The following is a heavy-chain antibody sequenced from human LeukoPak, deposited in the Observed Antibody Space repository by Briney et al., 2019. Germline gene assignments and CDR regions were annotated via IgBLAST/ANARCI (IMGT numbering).Heavy chain of an antibody. Sequence: KPGGSLRLSCTASGFTFGDYAMSWVRQAPGKGLEWVSYISSSSSTIYYADSVKGRFTISRDNAKNSLYLQMNSLRAEDTAVYYCARDGWGSGWFRPDAFDIWGQGTMVTVSS. CDR1: GFTFGDYA. CDR3: ARDGWGSGWFRPDAFDI. D-gene: IGHD6-19*01. CDR2: ISSSSSTI. V-gene: IGHV3-48*04. J-gene: IGHJ3*02.